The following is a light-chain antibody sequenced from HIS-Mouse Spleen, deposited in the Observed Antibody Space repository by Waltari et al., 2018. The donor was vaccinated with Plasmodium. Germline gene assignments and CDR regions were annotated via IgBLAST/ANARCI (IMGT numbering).Light chain of an antibody. CDR3: CSYAGSSTHYV. J-gene: IGLJ1*01. CDR1: SSHVGSYNL. Sequence: QSALTQPASVSGSPGQSLTISCTGTSSHVGSYNLVSWYQQHPGKAPKLMIYEGSKRPSGVSNRFSGSKSGNTASLTISGLQAEDEADYYCCSYAGSSTHYVFGTGTKVTVL. V-gene: IGLV2-23*01. CDR2: EGS.